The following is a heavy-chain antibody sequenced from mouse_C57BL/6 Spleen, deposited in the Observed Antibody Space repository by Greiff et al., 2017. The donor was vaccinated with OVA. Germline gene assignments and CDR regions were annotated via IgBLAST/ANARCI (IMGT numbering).Heavy chain of an antibody. J-gene: IGHJ1*03. CDR1: GFTFSDYY. CDR2: ISNGGGST. V-gene: IGHV5-12*01. CDR3: ARYDYRYFDV. Sequence: EVQLVESGGGLVQPGGSLKLSCAASGFTFSDYYMYWVRQTPEKRLEWVATISNGGGSTNYPDNVKGRFTISIDKAKNTLYLQMSRLKSEDTAMYYCARYDYRYFDVWGTGTTVTVSS. D-gene: IGHD2-3*01.